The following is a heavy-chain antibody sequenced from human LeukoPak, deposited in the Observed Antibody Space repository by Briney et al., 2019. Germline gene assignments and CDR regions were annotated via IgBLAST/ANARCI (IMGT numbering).Heavy chain of an antibody. D-gene: IGHD3-22*01. J-gene: IGHJ4*02. Sequence: AASVKVSCKVSGYTLTELSMHWVRQAPGKGLEWMGGFDPGDGETIYAQKFQGRVTMTEDTSTDTAYMELSSLRSEDTAVYYCATDKILNYYDSSGYYMSDYWGQGTLVTVSS. CDR3: ATDKILNYYDSSGYYMSDY. CDR2: FDPGDGET. CDR1: GYTLTELS. V-gene: IGHV1-24*01.